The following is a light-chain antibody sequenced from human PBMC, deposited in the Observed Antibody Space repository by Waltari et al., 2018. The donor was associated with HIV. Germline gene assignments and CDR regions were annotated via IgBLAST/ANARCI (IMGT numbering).Light chain of an antibody. CDR2: ETT. J-gene: IGLJ2*01. V-gene: IGLV1-51*02. Sequence: QSVLTQPPSVSAAPGQKVSISCSGSSSNIEDIYLSWYQQRPGTAPKLLIFETTMPPSGIPDRFSGSKSGTSATLVITGLQTGDEADYYCGTWDRSLNTGIFGGGTKLTVL. CDR3: GTWDRSLNTGI. CDR1: SSNIEDIY.